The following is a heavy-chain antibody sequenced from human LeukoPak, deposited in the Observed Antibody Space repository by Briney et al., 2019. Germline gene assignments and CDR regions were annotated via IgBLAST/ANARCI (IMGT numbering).Heavy chain of an antibody. Sequence: SETLSLTCTVSGGSISSSSAYWGWIRQPPGKGLEWIGSIYYSKNTYYNPSLKSRVTISADTSKNQFSLTLGSMSATDTAVYYCVSPRGFSYGYFDYWGQGTLVTVSS. CDR2: IYYSKNT. CDR3: VSPRGFSYGYFDY. D-gene: IGHD5-18*01. V-gene: IGHV4-39*01. CDR1: GGSISSSSAY. J-gene: IGHJ4*02.